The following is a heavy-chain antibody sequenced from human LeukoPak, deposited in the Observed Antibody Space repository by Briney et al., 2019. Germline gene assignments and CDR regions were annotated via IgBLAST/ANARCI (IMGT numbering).Heavy chain of an antibody. D-gene: IGHD5-24*01. CDR1: GFMFSTYW. J-gene: IGHJ4*02. CDR3: ARIARVAPKMSTTDCSFDY. Sequence: PGGSLRLSCSASGFMFSTYWMSWVRQAPGKGLEWVANIKGDGSGTYYVDSVKGRFTTSRDNSENSLYLQMNSLRGEDTAVYYCARIARVAPKMSTTDCSFDYWGQGTLVTVPS. CDR2: IKGDGSGT. V-gene: IGHV3-7*01.